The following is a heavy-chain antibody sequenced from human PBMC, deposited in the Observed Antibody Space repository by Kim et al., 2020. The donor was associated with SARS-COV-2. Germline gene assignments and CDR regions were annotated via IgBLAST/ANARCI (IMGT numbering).Heavy chain of an antibody. J-gene: IGHJ5*02. V-gene: IGHV3-74*01. CDR3: ARDKARSSSWYVAVWGRDNWFDP. CDR1: GFTFSSYW. CDR2: INSDGSST. Sequence: GGSLRLSCAASGFTFSSYWMHWVRQAPGKGLVWVSRINSDGSSTSYADSVKGRFTISRDNAKNTLYLQMNSLRAEDTAVYYCARDKARSSSWYVAVWGRDNWFDPWGQGTLVTVSS. D-gene: IGHD6-13*01.